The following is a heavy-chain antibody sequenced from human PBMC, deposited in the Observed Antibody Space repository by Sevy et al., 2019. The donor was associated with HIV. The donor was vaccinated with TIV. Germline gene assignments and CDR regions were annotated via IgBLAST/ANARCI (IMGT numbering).Heavy chain of an antibody. J-gene: IGHJ4*02. CDR2: IRQDGNEL. Sequence: GGSLRLSCQASGFTFSNFWMQWVRQAPGKGLEWVANIRQDGNELYYVDSVKGRFTISRDNAKNALYLQMDGLRVEDTAVYYCARCYFDLWGQGTLVTVSS. CDR3: ARCYFDL. V-gene: IGHV3-7*01. CDR1: GFTFSNFW.